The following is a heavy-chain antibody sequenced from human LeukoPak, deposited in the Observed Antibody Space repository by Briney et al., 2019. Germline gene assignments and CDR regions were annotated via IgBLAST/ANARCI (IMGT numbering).Heavy chain of an antibody. J-gene: IGHJ4*02. D-gene: IGHD3-10*02. CDR2: ISGYNGNT. Sequence: ASVKVSCKASGYTFTSYGISWVRQAPGQGLEWMGWISGYNGNTNYAQKFQGRVTMTADTSTSTAYMELRSLRSDDTAVYYCARELVSAGLIGYWGQGTPVTVSS. CDR1: GYTFTSYG. CDR3: ARELVSAGLIGY. V-gene: IGHV1-18*01.